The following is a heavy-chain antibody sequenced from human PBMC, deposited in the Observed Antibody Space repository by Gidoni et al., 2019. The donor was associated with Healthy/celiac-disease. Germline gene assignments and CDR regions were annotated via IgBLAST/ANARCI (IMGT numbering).Heavy chain of an antibody. CDR2: IRGSGGST. CDR1: GFTFSSYA. J-gene: IGHJ5*02. V-gene: IGHV3-23*01. CDR3: AKVDHYYGPGSLAHGWFDP. D-gene: IGHD3-10*01. Sequence: EVQLLESGGGLVQPGGSLRLSCAASGFTFSSYAMSWVRQAPGKGLEWVSAIRGSGGSTYYADSVKGRFTISRDNSKNTLYLQMNSLRAEDTAVYYCAKVDHYYGPGSLAHGWFDPWGQGTLVTVSS.